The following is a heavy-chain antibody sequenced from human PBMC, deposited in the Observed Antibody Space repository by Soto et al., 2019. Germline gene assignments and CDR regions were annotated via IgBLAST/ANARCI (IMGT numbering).Heavy chain of an antibody. CDR1: GASISSYY. CDR3: ATISYVGGTDY. Sequence: SGTLSLTCTVSGASISSYYWSWIRQPAGKGLEWIGRIYTRETITYNPSLKSRVTMSVETSKNQFSLNLSSVTAADTAIYYCATISYVGGTDYWGQGTLVTVSS. D-gene: IGHD5-18*01. CDR2: IYTRETI. V-gene: IGHV4-4*07. J-gene: IGHJ4*02.